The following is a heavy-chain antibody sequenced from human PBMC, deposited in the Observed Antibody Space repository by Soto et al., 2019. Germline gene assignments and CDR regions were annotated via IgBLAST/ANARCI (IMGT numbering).Heavy chain of an antibody. J-gene: IGHJ3*02. Sequence: GGSLRLSCEASGFTFRTYWMSWVRQAPGKGREWLANINQDANKIYYADSVKGRFTIFRDSAKNSLFLIMDNLRAEDTGVYYCAAYNTSRHAAFEIWGQGTMVTVSS. CDR1: GFTFRTYW. CDR2: INQDANKI. V-gene: IGHV3-7*01. CDR3: AAYNTSRHAAFEI. D-gene: IGHD1-20*01.